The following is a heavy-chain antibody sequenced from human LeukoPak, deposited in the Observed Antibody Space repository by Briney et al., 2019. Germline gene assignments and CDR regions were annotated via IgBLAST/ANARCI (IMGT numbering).Heavy chain of an antibody. J-gene: IGHJ4*02. D-gene: IGHD2-15*01. Sequence: GASVKVSCKASGYTFTSYGISWVRQAPGQGLEWMGWISAYNGNTNYAYNLQGRVTMTTDTSTRTAYKVLTSLGSDTAAVYYCARVSYCRGGSCYYFDYWGQGTLVTVPS. CDR3: ARVSYCRGGSCYYFDY. CDR1: GYTFTSYG. CDR2: ISAYNGNT. V-gene: IGHV1-18*01.